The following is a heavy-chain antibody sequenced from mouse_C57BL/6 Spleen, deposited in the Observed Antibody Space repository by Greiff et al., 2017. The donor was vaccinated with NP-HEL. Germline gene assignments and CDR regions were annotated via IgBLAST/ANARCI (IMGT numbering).Heavy chain of an antibody. CDR1: GFTFSSYA. V-gene: IGHV5-4*03. CDR2: ISDGGSYT. D-gene: IGHD2-1*01. J-gene: IGHJ3*01. CDR3: ARCYGNYPPFAY. Sequence: EVKLVESGGGLVKPGGSLKLSCAASGFTFSSYAMSWVRQTPEKRLEWVATISDGGSYTYYPDNVKGRFTISRDNAKNNLYLQMSHLKSEDTAMYYCARCYGNYPPFAYWGQGTLVTVSA.